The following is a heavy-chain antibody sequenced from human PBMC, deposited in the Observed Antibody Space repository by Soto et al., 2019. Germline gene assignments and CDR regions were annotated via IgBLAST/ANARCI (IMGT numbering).Heavy chain of an antibody. V-gene: IGHV4-4*07. CDR3: ARGGSSWYWDGEDRYYYGMDV. CDR2: IYTSGST. CDR1: GGSISSYY. J-gene: IGHJ6*02. Sequence: SETLSLTCTVSGGSISSYYWSWIRQPAGKGLEWIGRIYTSGSTNYNPSLKSRVTMSVDTSKNQFSLKLSSVTAADTAVYYCARGGSSWYWDGEDRYYYGMDVWGQGTTVTVSS. D-gene: IGHD6-13*01.